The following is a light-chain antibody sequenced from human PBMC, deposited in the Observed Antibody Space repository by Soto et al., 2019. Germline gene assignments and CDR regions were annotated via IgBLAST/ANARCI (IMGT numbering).Light chain of an antibody. CDR3: QQYESYPYT. J-gene: IGKJ2*01. V-gene: IGKV1-5*01. Sequence: GGRVTITCRASQSVGDSLAWYQQRPGKAPKLLIFDASALQSGVPSKFSGSGSGTHFTLTINSLQPEDFATYFCQQYESYPYTFGQGTKVDIK. CDR1: QSVGDS. CDR2: DAS.